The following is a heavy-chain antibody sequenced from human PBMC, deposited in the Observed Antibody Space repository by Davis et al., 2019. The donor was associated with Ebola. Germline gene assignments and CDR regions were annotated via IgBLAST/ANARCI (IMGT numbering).Heavy chain of an antibody. D-gene: IGHD2-21*02. V-gene: IGHV3-74*01. CDR1: GFTFSSYW. CDR3: VRGRDIVVVTATPCFGF. Sequence: HTGGSLRLSCAASGFTFSSYWMHWVRQAPGKGLVWVSRINSDGSSTSYADSVKGRFTISRDNAKNSLFLQMNNLRDEDTAVYYCVRGRDIVVVTATPCFGFWGQGTMVTVSS. J-gene: IGHJ3*01. CDR2: INSDGSST.